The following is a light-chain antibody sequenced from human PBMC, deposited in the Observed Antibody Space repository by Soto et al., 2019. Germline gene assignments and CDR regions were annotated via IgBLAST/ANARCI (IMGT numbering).Light chain of an antibody. CDR3: SSYGGNNSFVV. J-gene: IGLJ2*01. CDR2: EVN. Sequence: QSALTQPPSASGSPGQSVTISCTGTSSDVGGYKYVSWYQQHPGKVPILLIYEVNKRPSGVPDRFSGSKSGNTASLTVSGLQAEDEADYYCSSYGGNNSFVVFGGGTKLTVL. CDR1: SSDVGGYKY. V-gene: IGLV2-8*01.